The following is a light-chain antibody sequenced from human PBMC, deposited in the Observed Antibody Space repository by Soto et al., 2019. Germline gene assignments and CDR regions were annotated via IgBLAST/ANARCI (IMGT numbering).Light chain of an antibody. CDR3: SSYAGSDILL. J-gene: IGLJ2*01. V-gene: IGLV2-8*01. CDR1: STDVGGYNS. Sequence: QSVLTQPPSASGSPGQSVTISCTGTSTDVGGYNSVSWYQQHPGKAPKLIIYEVDKRPSGVPDRFSGSKSGNTASLTVSGLQADDEADYYCSSYAGSDILLFGGGTKLTVL. CDR2: EVD.